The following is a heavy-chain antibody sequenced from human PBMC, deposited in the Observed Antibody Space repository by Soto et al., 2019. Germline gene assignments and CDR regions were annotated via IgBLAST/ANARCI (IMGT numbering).Heavy chain of an antibody. V-gene: IGHV3-30*18. D-gene: IGHD3-10*01. CDR2: ISYDGSNK. CDR3: AKTNSMVRGDLHLVYFDY. J-gene: IGHJ4*02. CDR1: GFTSSSYG. Sequence: PGGSLRLSCAASGFTSSSYGMHWVRQAPGKGLEWVAVISYDGSNKYYADSVKGRFTISRDNSKNTLYLQMNSLRAEDTAVYYCAKTNSMVRGDLHLVYFDYWGQGTLVTVSS.